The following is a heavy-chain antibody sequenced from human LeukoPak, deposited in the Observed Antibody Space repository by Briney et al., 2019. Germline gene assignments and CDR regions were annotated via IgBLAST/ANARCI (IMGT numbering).Heavy chain of an antibody. CDR1: GGTFSSYA. CDR2: IIPIFGTA. CDR3: ARGGRYCSSTSCYGAY. J-gene: IGHJ4*02. D-gene: IGHD2-2*01. V-gene: IGHV1-69*13. Sequence: SVKVSCKASGGTFSSYAISWVRQAPGQGLEWMGGIIPIFGTANYAQKFQGRVTITADESTSTAYMELSSLRSEDTAVYYCARGGRYCSSTSCYGAYWGQGTLVTVSS.